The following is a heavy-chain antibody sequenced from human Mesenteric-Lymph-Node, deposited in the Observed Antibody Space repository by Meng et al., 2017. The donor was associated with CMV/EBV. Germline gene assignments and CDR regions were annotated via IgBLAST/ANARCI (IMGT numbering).Heavy chain of an antibody. CDR1: VFSLSTSRVG. J-gene: IGHJ4*02. CDR3: AHSPYADYYFDS. V-gene: IGHV2-5*01. Sequence: SGPTLVKPTQTLTLTCTCSVFSLSTSRVGVGWTRQPPGKALEWHTLIHWNDDKRYSPSLKSRLTITKDTSKHQVVLTMTSMDPVDTPTYYCAHSPYADYYFDSWGQGTLVTVSS. D-gene: IGHD4-17*01. CDR2: IHWNDDK.